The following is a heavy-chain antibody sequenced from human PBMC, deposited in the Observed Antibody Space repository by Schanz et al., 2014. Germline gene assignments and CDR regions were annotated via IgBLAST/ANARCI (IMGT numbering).Heavy chain of an antibody. CDR1: GGTFSRLT. V-gene: IGHV1-46*03. Sequence: QVQLVQSGADVKKPGSSVRVSCKASGGTFSRLTFSWVRQAPGQGLEWMGIINPIGGSTTYAQKFQGRVTMTRDTSTSTVYMELSSLRSEDTAVYYCARDGVDAAAGGNYWGQGTLVTVSS. J-gene: IGHJ4*02. CDR3: ARDGVDAAAGGNY. D-gene: IGHD6-13*01. CDR2: INPIGGST.